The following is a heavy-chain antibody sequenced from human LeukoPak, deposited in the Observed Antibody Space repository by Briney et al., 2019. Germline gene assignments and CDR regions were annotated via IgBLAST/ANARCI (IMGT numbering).Heavy chain of an antibody. J-gene: IGHJ4*02. D-gene: IGHD3-10*01. CDR3: ARDYGSGSSKAGGY. CDR1: GYTFTSYG. CDR2: ISAYNSNT. Sequence: ASVKVSCKASGYTFTSYGISWVRQAPGQGLEWMGWISAYNSNTNYAQKLKGRVTMTTDTSTSTAYMELRSLRSDDTAVYYCARDYGSGSSKAGGYWGQGTLVTVSS. V-gene: IGHV1-18*01.